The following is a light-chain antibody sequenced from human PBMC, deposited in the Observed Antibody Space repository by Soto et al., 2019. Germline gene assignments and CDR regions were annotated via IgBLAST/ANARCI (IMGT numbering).Light chain of an antibody. Sequence: QSALTQPASVSGSPGQSITISCTGTSSDVGSYNLVSWYQQHPGKAPKLMIYEGSKRPSGVSNRFSGSKSGNTASLTISGLQAEDEADYYCCSYAGSSTFRVVFGGGTKLTV. CDR3: CSYAGSSTFRVV. CDR1: SSDVGSYNL. V-gene: IGLV2-23*01. J-gene: IGLJ2*01. CDR2: EGS.